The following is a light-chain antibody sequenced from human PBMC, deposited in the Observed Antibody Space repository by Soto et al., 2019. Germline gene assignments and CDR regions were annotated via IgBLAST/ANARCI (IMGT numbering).Light chain of an antibody. Sequence: IQLTQSPSSLSASVGDRVTITCQASQDISNHLNWYQQKPGKAPNLLIYDASDLETGVPSRFSGGGSGTFFSFTINSLQPEDIATYYCQKHDGVPLFGPGTKVDIK. CDR2: DAS. CDR3: QKHDGVPL. V-gene: IGKV1-33*01. CDR1: QDISNH. J-gene: IGKJ3*01.